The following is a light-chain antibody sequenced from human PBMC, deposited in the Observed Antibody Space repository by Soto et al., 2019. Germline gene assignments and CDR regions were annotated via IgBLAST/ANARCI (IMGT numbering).Light chain of an antibody. CDR1: QSVSGDS. J-gene: IGKJ2*01. Sequence: EIVLTQFPGTLSLSPGEGATLSCRASQSVSGDSLAWYRQKLGQAPRLLIYGVSNRATGLPDRFSGGGSGTDFPLTVSRLEPEDSAVYYCQQYGTSPPTFGQGTRLEI. CDR3: QQYGTSPPT. V-gene: IGKV3-20*01. CDR2: GVS.